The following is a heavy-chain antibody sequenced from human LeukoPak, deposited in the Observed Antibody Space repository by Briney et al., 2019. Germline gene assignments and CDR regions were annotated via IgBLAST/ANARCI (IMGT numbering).Heavy chain of an antibody. J-gene: IGHJ6*02. Sequence: GASVKVSCKASGYTFTSYGISWVRQAPGQGLEWMGWISAYNGNTNYAQKLQGRVTMTTDTSTSIAYMELRSLRSDDTAVYYCARETTRSGWSLYYYYYGMDVWGQGTTVTVSS. CDR2: ISAYNGNT. CDR1: GYTFTSYG. CDR3: ARETTRSGWSLYYYYYGMDV. D-gene: IGHD6-19*01. V-gene: IGHV1-18*01.